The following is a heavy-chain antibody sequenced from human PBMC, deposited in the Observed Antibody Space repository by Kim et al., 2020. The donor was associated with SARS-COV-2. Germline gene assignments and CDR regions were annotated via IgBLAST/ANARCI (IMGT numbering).Heavy chain of an antibody. D-gene: IGHD1-1*01. V-gene: IGHV3-7*04. Sequence: GSEKSYVDSVKGRFTISRDNAKNSLYLQRSSLRAEDTALYYCGRSTTGISWGQGALVIVSS. CDR2: GSEK. CDR3: GRSTTGIS. J-gene: IGHJ5*02.